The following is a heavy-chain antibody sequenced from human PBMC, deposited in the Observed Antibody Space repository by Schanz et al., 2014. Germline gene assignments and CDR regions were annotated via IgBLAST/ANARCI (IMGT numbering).Heavy chain of an antibody. Sequence: QVQLVESGGGVVQPGRYLRLSCAASGFTFSSYGMHWVRQAPGKGLEWGAVIWYDGNNKFYADSVKGRFIISRDNSKNTLDLQMNSLGDEDTALYYCTKDMHKDYGGKPQAFDIWGQGTMVTVSS. D-gene: IGHD4-17*01. CDR2: IWYDGNNK. CDR3: TKDMHKDYGGKPQAFDI. J-gene: IGHJ3*02. CDR1: GFTFSSYG. V-gene: IGHV3-33*06.